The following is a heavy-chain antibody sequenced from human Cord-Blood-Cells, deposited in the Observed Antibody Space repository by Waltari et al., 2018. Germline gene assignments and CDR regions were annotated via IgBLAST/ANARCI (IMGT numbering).Heavy chain of an antibody. D-gene: IGHD6-13*01. CDR2: SYPGDSDT. Sequence: EVQLVQSVARVKKPGESLPLTRTGTADSCSSYCTGWVRQIPGHGLEWMGISYPGDSDTRYSPSFQGQVTISADKSISTAYLQWSSLKASDTAMYYCARHLPGIAAAGSPLYFELWGRGTLVTVSS. CDR3: ARHLPGIAAAGSPLYFEL. V-gene: IGHV5-51*01. J-gene: IGHJ2*01. CDR1: ADSCSSYC.